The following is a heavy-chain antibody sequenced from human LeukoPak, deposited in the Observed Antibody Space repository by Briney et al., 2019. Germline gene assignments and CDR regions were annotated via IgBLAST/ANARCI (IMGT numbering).Heavy chain of an antibody. Sequence: GGSLRLSCAVSGFTVSSNYMSWVRQAPGKGLEWVSVIYSSGSTDYADSVEGRFTISRDNSKNTLYLQMNSLRAEDTAVYYCARDRSGRYYSDSSLTFDYWGQGTLVTVSS. V-gene: IGHV3-66*01. D-gene: IGHD3-22*01. J-gene: IGHJ4*02. CDR1: GFTVSSNY. CDR3: ARDRSGRYYSDSSLTFDY. CDR2: IYSSGST.